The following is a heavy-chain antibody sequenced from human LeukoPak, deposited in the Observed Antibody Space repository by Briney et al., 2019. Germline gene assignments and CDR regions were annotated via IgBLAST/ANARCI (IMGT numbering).Heavy chain of an antibody. V-gene: IGHV1-2*02. CDR3: ARLRGYHDAFDI. J-gene: IGHJ3*02. CDR1: GYTFTGYY. CDR2: INPNSGGT. D-gene: IGHD2-15*01. Sequence: ASVKVSCKASGYTFTGYYIYWVRQAPGQGLEWMGWINPNSGGTNYAQKFQGRVTVTRDTSISTAYMELSRLRSDDTAVYYCARLRGYHDAFDIWGQGTMVTVSS.